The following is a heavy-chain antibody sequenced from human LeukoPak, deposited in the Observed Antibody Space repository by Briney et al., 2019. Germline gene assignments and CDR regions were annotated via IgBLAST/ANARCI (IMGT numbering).Heavy chain of an antibody. J-gene: IGHJ4*02. CDR1: GGSISSGGYY. D-gene: IGHD3-22*01. Sequence: MTSETLSLTCTVSGGSISSGGYYWSWIRQHPGKGLEWIGYIYYSGSTYYNPSLKSQVTISVDTSKNQFSLKLSSVTAADTAVYYCAGASYYYDSSGYLDYWGQGTLVTVSS. CDR2: IYYSGST. CDR3: AGASYYYDSSGYLDY. V-gene: IGHV4-31*01.